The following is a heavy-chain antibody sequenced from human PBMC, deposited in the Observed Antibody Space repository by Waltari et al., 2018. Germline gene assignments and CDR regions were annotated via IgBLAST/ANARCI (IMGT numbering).Heavy chain of an antibody. CDR1: GYTSTSYF. CDR2: INPSDGST. J-gene: IGHJ4*02. D-gene: IGHD3-10*01. V-gene: IGHV1-46*01. CDR3: AREMGFGDSGNDY. Sequence: HVHLVQSGAEVKKPGASVKVSCKASGYTSTSYFIHWVRQAPGQGLEWMGRINPSDGSTTFAQKFQGRVTVTRDTSTSTVHMELSSLRSEDTAVYYCAREMGFGDSGNDYWGQGTLVTVSS.